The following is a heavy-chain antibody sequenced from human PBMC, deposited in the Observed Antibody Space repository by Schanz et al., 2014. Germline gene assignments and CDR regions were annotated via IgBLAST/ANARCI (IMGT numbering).Heavy chain of an antibody. CDR2: FDVEDGET. CDR3: ATNSPFRMVRGSNAFDA. V-gene: IGHV1-24*01. CDR1: GYTVSALA. Sequence: QVQLLPSGSAVKKPGASVKVSCEISGYTVSALAMHWVRQAPGKGLEWLGGFDVEDGETIYAQKFQGRVTMTEDTSTETAYMELSGLRSDDTAMYYCATNSPFRMVRGSNAFDAWGQGTMVTVSS. D-gene: IGHD3-10*01. J-gene: IGHJ3*01.